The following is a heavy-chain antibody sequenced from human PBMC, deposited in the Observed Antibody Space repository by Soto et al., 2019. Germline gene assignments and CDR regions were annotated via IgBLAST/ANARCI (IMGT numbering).Heavy chain of an antibody. CDR1: GLTVSSSY. D-gene: IGHD5-18*01. CDR2: IYSAGST. CDR3: SRAREPEYSSAIVFDI. V-gene: IGHV3-53*01. J-gene: IGHJ4*02. Sequence: GGSLRLSCAASGLTVSSSYMSWVRQDPGKGLQWVSVIYSAGSTYYANSVTGRFTISRDISTNMVYLQMSSLTDEDTAVYYCSRAREPEYSSAIVFDIWGQGALVTVSS.